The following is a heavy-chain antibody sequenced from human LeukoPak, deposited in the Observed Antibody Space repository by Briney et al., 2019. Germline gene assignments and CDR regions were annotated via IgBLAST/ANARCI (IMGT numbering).Heavy chain of an antibody. Sequence: PGGSLRLSCAASGFTFSTYAMGWVRQAPGEGLEWVSSIKGGGGDPFYADSVRGRFTISRDKSKNTLYLQLNSLRPEDTAVYFCAQGGHDFNPFYYWGQEPWSPSPQ. CDR1: GFTFSTYA. CDR2: IKGGGGDP. J-gene: IGHJ4*01. D-gene: IGHD2-21*02. V-gene: IGHV3-23*01. CDR3: AQGGHDFNPFYY.